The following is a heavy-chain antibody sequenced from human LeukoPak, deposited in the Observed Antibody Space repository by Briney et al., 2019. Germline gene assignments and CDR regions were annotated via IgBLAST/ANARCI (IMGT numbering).Heavy chain of an antibody. J-gene: IGHJ4*02. V-gene: IGHV3-48*01. D-gene: IGHD3-10*01. CDR2: ISSSSTI. CDR1: GFTFSSYS. CDR3: AKSKRFSGTYSFDY. Sequence: GGSLRLSCAAPGFTFSSYSMNWVRQAPGKGLEWVSYISSSSTIYYADSVKGRFTISRDNAKNSLSLQMNSLRVEDTAVYYCAKSKRFSGTYSFDYWGQGTLVTVSS.